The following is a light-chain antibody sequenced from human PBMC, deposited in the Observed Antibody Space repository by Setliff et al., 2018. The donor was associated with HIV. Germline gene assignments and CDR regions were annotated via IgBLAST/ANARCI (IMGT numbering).Light chain of an antibody. CDR3: SSYTSTNTPWV. CDR2: EVN. V-gene: IGLV2-14*01. Sequence: APTQPASVSGSPGQSITISCTGTSGDIGTYNHVSWYQQRPGKAPKLLIFEVNTRPSGISSRFSGSKSGNTASLTISGLQAEDEADYYCSSYTSTNTPWVFGGGTKVTVL. J-gene: IGLJ3*02. CDR1: SGDIGTYNH.